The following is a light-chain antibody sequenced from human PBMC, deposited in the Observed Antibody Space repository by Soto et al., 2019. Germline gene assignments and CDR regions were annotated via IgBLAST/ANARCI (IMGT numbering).Light chain of an antibody. CDR1: QSVSSN. CDR2: GAS. Sequence: EIVLTQSPATLSVSPGERASLSCRASQSVSSNLAWYQQKRGQAPRLLIYGASTRATGIPARFSGSGSGREFTLTISSLQSEDFAVYYCQHYNNWPPWTFGQGTKWIS. V-gene: IGKV3-15*01. J-gene: IGKJ1*01. CDR3: QHYNNWPPWT.